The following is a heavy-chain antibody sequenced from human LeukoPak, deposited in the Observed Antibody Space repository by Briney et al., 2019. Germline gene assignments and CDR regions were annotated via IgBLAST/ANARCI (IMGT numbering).Heavy chain of an antibody. CDR3: ASTERCSTTCPLDY. J-gene: IGHJ4*02. CDR2: IYYSGST. V-gene: IGHV4-31*03. CDR1: GGSISSGGYY. Sequence: SQTLSLTCTVSGGSISSGGYYWSWIRQHPGKGLEWIVYIYYSGSTYYTPSLKNRVTISVATSKNQFSLRLSSMTAADTAVYYCASTERCSTTCPLDYWGQGTLVTVSS. D-gene: IGHD2-2*01.